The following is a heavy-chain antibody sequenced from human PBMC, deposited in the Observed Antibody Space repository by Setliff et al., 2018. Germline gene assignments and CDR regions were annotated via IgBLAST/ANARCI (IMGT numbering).Heavy chain of an antibody. CDR3: VRDRGGRRGWSYDY. CDR2: IQHGENA. Sequence: NLSLTCAVSGYSISSGDYWGWIRQPPGKGLEWVGSIQHGENALSNPSLRSRVTISIDTSRNQVSLKLTSVTAPDTAVYYCVRDRGGRRGWSYDYWGQGTLVTVSS. D-gene: IGHD2-15*01. J-gene: IGHJ4*02. CDR1: GYSISSGDY. V-gene: IGHV4-38-2*02.